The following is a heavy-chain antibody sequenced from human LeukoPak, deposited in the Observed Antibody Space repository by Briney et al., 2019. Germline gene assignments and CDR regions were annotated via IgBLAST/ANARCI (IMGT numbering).Heavy chain of an antibody. V-gene: IGHV4-34*01. CDR3: ARGLRRLLDY. CDR1: GGSFSGYY. CDR2: INHSGST. J-gene: IGHJ4*02. Sequence: SETLSLTCAVYGGSFSGYYWIWIRQPPGKGLEWIGEINHSGSTNYNPSLKSRVTISVDTSKNQFSLKLSSVTAADTAVYYCARGLRRLLDYWGQGTLVTVSS. D-gene: IGHD2-21*02.